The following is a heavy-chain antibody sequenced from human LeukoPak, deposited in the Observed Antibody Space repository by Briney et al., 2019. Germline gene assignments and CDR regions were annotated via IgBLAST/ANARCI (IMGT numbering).Heavy chain of an antibody. Sequence: GGSLRLSCAASGFTFDDYAMHWVRQAPGKGLEWVSGISWNSGSIGYADSVKGRFTISRDNAKNSLYLQMNSLRAEDTAVYYCARAGEDIVVVPAAILDYWGQGTLVTVSS. V-gene: IGHV3-9*01. CDR3: ARAGEDIVVVPAAILDY. J-gene: IGHJ4*02. CDR2: ISWNSGSI. CDR1: GFTFDDYA. D-gene: IGHD2-2*02.